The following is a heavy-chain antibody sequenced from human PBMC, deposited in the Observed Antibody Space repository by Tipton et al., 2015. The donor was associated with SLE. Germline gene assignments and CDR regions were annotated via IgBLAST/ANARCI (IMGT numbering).Heavy chain of an antibody. CDR3: ARDSRIGWFDP. D-gene: IGHD2-15*01. Sequence: MYYNGRTDYYNPSLKSRVTISIDTSKNHFSLKLTSVTAADTAVYYCARDSRIGWFDPWGQGTLVTVSS. J-gene: IGHJ5*02. V-gene: IGHV4-39*07. CDR2: MYYNGRT.